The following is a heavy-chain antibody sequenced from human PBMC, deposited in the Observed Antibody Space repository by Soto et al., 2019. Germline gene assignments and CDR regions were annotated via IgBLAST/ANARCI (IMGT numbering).Heavy chain of an antibody. CDR2: INPKTGVT. D-gene: IGHD2-8*01. V-gene: IGHV1-2*04. CDR1: GYTFSDYN. CDR3: VGGNILMVHYNFGMDV. Sequence: QVQLVQSGAEVQKPGASVKVSCKASGYTFSDYNIHWVRQAPGQGLEWMGWINPKTGVTNYAQKFLVWLTLTRDTSISTAYMGLNRLRSDETATYYCVGGNILMVHYNFGMDVWGQGTTVIVSS. J-gene: IGHJ6*01.